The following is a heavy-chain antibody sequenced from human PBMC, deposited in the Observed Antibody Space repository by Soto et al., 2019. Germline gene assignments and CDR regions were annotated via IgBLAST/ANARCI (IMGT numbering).Heavy chain of an antibody. CDR3: ARVDWVGYYDSSGYYYDY. D-gene: IGHD3-22*01. V-gene: IGHV1-2*02. J-gene: IGHJ4*02. CDR1: GHTFTGYY. CDR2: INPNSGGT. Sequence: GASVKVSCKASGHTFTGYYMHWVRQAPGQGLEWMGWINPNSGGTNYAQKFQGRVTMTRDTSISTAYMELSRLRSDDTAVYYCARVDWVGYYDSSGYYYDYWGQGTLVTVSS.